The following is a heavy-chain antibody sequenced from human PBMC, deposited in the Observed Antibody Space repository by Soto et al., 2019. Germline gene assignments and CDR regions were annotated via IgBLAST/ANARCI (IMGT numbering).Heavy chain of an antibody. D-gene: IGHD3-22*01. Sequence: QVQLVQSGAEVKKPGASVKVSCKASGYTFTSYGLSWVRQAPGQGLGWMGWSSGYNGHPNYTRTRQCRVTMTADTSTNAGYMELRSLRSDATAIYYCARDTLYYSDPPPAGAWGQGTLVTVSS. J-gene: IGHJ5*02. V-gene: IGHV1-18*01. CDR1: GYTFTSYG. CDR2: SSGYNGHP. CDR3: ARDTLYYSDPPPAGA.